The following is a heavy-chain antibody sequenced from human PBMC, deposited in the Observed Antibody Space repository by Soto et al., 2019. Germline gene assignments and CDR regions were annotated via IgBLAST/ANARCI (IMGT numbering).Heavy chain of an antibody. D-gene: IGHD6-13*01. CDR3: NTDIGGTWYRFNFDY. CDR2: IRSQTAGGRI. CDR1: GFSFYNAW. Sequence: LRLSWITSGFSFYNAWMSWVRQTPGKGLEWVGRIRSQTAGGRIEYAAPVKGRFIISRDDSKNTLYLKMSSLKLEDTDEYYRNTDIGGTWYRFNFDYWGQGALVTVSS. J-gene: IGHJ4*02. V-gene: IGHV3-15*01.